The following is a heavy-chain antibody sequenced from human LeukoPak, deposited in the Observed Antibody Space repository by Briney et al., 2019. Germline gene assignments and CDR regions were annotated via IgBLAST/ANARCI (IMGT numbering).Heavy chain of an antibody. CDR1: GYSFTSYW. Sequence: GESLKISCKGSGYSFTSYWIGWVRQMPGKGLEWMGIIYPGDSDTRYSPSFQGQVTISADKSISTAYLQWSSLKASDTAMYYCARQKHIVVVTATSYWYLDLWGRGTLVTVSS. CDR2: IYPGDSDT. D-gene: IGHD2-21*02. J-gene: IGHJ2*01. CDR3: ARQKHIVVVTATSYWYLDL. V-gene: IGHV5-51*01.